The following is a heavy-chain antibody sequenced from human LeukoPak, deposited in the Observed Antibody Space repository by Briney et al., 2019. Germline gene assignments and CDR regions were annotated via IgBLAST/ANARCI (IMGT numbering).Heavy chain of an antibody. CDR2: IYYSGST. Sequence: SETLSLTCTVSGGSINSTNYYWGWIRQPPGKGLEWIGSIYYSGSTYYNPSLKSRVTISVDTSKNQFSLKLSSVTAADTAVYYCARHSGSGSYFLPTKWFYPWGQGTLVTVSS. CDR1: GGSINSTNYY. CDR3: ARHSGSGSYFLPTKWFYP. V-gene: IGHV4-39*01. J-gene: IGHJ5*02. D-gene: IGHD3-10*01.